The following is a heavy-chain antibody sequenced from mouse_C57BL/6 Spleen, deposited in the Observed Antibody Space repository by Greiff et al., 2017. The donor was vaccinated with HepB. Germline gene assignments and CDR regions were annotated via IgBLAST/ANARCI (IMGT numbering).Heavy chain of an antibody. Sequence: QVQLKQSGAELVRPGASVKLSCKASGYTFTSYGISWVKQRTGQGLEWIGEIYPRSGNTYYNEKFKGKATLTADKSSSTAYMELRSLTSEDSAVYFCARGAYYGNYVYAVDYWGQGTSVTVSS. J-gene: IGHJ4*01. CDR1: GYTFTSYG. CDR3: ARGAYYGNYVYAVDY. CDR2: IYPRSGNT. V-gene: IGHV1-81*01. D-gene: IGHD2-10*01.